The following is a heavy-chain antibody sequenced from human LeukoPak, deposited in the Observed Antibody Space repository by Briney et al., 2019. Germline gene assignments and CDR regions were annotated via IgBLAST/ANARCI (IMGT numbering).Heavy chain of an antibody. CDR3: ASSGSYTFDY. Sequence: GGSLRLSCAASGFTFSDHYMDWVRQAPGKGLEWVGRTRNKANSYTTEYAASVKGRFTISRDDSKNSLYLQMNSLKTEDTAVYYCASSGSYTFDYWGQGTLVTVSS. D-gene: IGHD1-26*01. J-gene: IGHJ4*02. CDR2: TRNKANSYTT. CDR1: GFTFSDHY. V-gene: IGHV3-72*01.